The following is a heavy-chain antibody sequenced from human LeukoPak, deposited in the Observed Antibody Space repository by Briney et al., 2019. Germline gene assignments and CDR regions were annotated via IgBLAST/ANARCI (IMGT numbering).Heavy chain of an antibody. V-gene: IGHV3-21*04. CDR1: GFTLSSYS. CDR2: ISSSSSYI. CDR3: AKDIRYCSSTNCPSTGSAFDI. Sequence: PGGSLRLSCAASGFTLSSYSMNWVRQAPGKGLEWVSSISSSSSYIYYAGSVKGRFTISRDNAKNSLYLQMNSLRAADTALYYCAKDIRYCSSTNCPSTGSAFDIWGQGTMVTVSS. D-gene: IGHD2-2*01. J-gene: IGHJ3*02.